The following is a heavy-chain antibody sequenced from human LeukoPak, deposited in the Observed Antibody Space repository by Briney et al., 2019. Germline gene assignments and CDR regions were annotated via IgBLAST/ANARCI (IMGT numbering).Heavy chain of an antibody. CDR1: GGSISSSGYY. V-gene: IGHV4-39*07. Sequence: ASETLSLTCTVSGGSISSSGYYWGWIRQPPGKGLEWIGSIYYSGSTYYNPSLKSRVTISVDTSKNQFSLKLSSVTAADTAVYYCARVPVKNWFDPWGQGTLVTVSS. CDR3: ARVPVKNWFDP. J-gene: IGHJ5*02. CDR2: IYYSGST.